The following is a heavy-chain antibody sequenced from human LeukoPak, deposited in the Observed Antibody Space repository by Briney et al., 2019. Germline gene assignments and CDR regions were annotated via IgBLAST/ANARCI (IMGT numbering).Heavy chain of an antibody. V-gene: IGHV1-69*13. J-gene: IGHJ4*02. CDR2: IIPIFGTA. Sequence: SVKVSCKASGYTFTSYDINWVRQATGQGLEWMGGIIPIFGTANYAQKFQGRVTITADESTSTAYMELSSLRSEDTAVYYCARSLAAADPDFDYWGQGTLVTVSS. D-gene: IGHD6-13*01. CDR1: GYTFTSYD. CDR3: ARSLAAADPDFDY.